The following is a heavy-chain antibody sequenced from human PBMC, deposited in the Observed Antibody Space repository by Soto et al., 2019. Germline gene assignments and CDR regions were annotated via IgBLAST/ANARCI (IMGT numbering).Heavy chain of an antibody. CDR3: ARGEDIVVVPENYYYYGMDV. D-gene: IGHD2-2*01. J-gene: IGHJ6*02. CDR2: ISSSSTI. Sequence: GGSLRLSCAASGFTFSSYSMNWVRQAPGKGLEWVSYISSSSTIYYADSVKGRFTISRDNAKNSLYLQMNSLRDEDTAVYYCARGEDIVVVPENYYYYGMDVWGQGTTVTVSS. V-gene: IGHV3-48*02. CDR1: GFTFSSYS.